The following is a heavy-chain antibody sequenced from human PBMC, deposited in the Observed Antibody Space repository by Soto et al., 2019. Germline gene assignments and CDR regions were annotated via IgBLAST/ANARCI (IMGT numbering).Heavy chain of an antibody. CDR3: ARGPWNYDFWSGYYSSIPPTNYGMDV. V-gene: IGHV1-69*06. D-gene: IGHD3-3*01. J-gene: IGHJ6*02. Sequence: EASVKVSCKASGGTFSSYAISWVRQAPGQGLEWMGGIIPIFGTANYAQKFQGRVTITADKSTSTAYMELSSLRSEDTAVYYCARGPWNYDFWSGYYSSIPPTNYGMDVWGQGTTVTVSS. CDR2: IIPIFGTA. CDR1: GGTFSSYA.